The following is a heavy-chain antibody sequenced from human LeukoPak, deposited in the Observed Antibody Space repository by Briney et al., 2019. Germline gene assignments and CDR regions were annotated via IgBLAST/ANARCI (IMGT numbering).Heavy chain of an antibody. J-gene: IGHJ4*02. CDR2: ISGSGGST. CDR3: ASLPGGGSGSIDY. Sequence: GGSLRLSCAASGFTFTIYGMNWVRQAPGKGLEWVSAISGSGGSTYYADSVKGRFTISRDNSKNTLRLQMNSLRAEDTAVYYCASLPGGGSGSIDYWGQGTLVTVSS. V-gene: IGHV3-23*01. D-gene: IGHD3-10*01. CDR1: GFTFTIYG.